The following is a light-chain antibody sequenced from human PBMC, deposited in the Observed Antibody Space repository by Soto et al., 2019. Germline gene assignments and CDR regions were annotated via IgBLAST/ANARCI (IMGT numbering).Light chain of an antibody. CDR1: SSNIGAGYD. Sequence: QSVLTQPPSVSGAPGQKITISCTGSSSNIGAGYDVHWYQQVPGAGPKLLIHSDNQRPSGVPDRFSGSKSGTSASLAISGLQSGDEADYYCATWDDTLNGRVFGGGTKVTVL. CDR3: ATWDDTLNGRV. CDR2: SDN. V-gene: IGLV1-40*01. J-gene: IGLJ3*02.